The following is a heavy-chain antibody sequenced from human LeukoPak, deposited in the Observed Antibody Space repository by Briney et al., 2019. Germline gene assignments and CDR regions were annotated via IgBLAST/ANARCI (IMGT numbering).Heavy chain of an antibody. CDR1: GGTFSSYA. V-gene: IGHV1-69*05. D-gene: IGHD3-22*01. J-gene: IGHJ6*03. CDR2: IIPIFGTA. Sequence: GASVKVSCKASGGTFSSYAISWVRQAPGQGLEWMGRIIPIFGTANYAQKFQGRVTITTDESTGTAYMELSSLRSEDTAVYYCARENSEYYYDSSGYPSYYYYYMDVWGKGTTVTVSS. CDR3: ARENSEYYYDSSGYPSYYYYYMDV.